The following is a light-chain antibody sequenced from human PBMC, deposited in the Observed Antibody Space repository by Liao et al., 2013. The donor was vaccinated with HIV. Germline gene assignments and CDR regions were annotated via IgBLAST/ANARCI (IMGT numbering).Light chain of an antibody. Sequence: SYELTQPPSVSVSPGQTASITCSGDKLGDKYVCWYQQKPGQSPVLIIYQDTRRPSGIPERFSGSNSGTTATLTISGTQTMDEADYYCQAWDSISYVVFGGGTKLTVL. CDR3: QAWDSISYVV. CDR1: KLGDKY. CDR2: QDT. V-gene: IGLV3-1*01. J-gene: IGLJ2*01.